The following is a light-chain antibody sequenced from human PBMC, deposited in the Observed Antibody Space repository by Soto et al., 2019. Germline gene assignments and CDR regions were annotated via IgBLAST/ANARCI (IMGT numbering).Light chain of an antibody. CDR2: GAS. V-gene: IGKV3-20*01. Sequence: EVVLTQSPGTLSLSPGERATLSCRASQSVASSYLAWYQQKPGQAPRLLIYGASNRATDIPDRFSGSGSGTDFTLTISRLAPEDFAVYYCQLFTTFGQWTKVDIK. J-gene: IGKJ1*01. CDR1: QSVASSY. CDR3: QLFTT.